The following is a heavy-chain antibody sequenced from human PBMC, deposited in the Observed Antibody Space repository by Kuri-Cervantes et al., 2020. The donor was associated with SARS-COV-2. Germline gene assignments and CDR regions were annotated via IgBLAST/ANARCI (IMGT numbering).Heavy chain of an antibody. CDR3: AKGWGGYCSSTSCYYYYYGMDV. CDR1: GGSISSGDYY. Sequence: LSCTVSGGSISSGDYYWSWIRQPPGKGLEWIGYIYYSGSTYYNPSLKSRVTISVDTSKNQFSLKLSSVTATDTAVYYCAKGWGGYCSSTSCYYYYYGMDVWGQGTTVTVSS. D-gene: IGHD2-2*01. V-gene: IGHV4-30-4*01. J-gene: IGHJ6*02. CDR2: IYYSGST.